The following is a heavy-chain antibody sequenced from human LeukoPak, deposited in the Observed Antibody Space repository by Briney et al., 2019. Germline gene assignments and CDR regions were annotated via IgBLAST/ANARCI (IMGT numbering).Heavy chain of an antibody. V-gene: IGHV3-72*01. D-gene: IGHD3-3*01. J-gene: IGHJ6*02. Sequence: PGGSLRLSCAASGFTFSDHYMDWVRQAPGKGLEWVGRTRNKANSYTTEYAASVKGRFTISRDDSKNSLYLQMNSLKTEDTAVYYCARGGYDFWSGYSDPTYYYYGMDVWGQGTTVTVSS. CDR3: ARGGYDFWSGYSDPTYYYYGMDV. CDR2: TRNKANSYTT. CDR1: GFTFSDHY.